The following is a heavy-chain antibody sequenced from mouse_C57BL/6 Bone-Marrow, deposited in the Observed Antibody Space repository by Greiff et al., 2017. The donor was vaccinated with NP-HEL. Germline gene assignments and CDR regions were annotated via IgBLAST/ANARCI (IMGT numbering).Heavy chain of an antibody. CDR3: ARSGTWYFDV. CDR2: IRNKANGYTT. Sequence: EVQLVESGGGLVQPGGSLSLSCAASGFTFTDYYMSWVRQPPGKALEWLGFIRNKANGYTTEYSASVKGRFTISRDNSQSILYLQMNALRAEDSATYYCARSGTWYFDVWGTGTTVTVSS. V-gene: IGHV7-3*01. J-gene: IGHJ1*03. CDR1: GFTFTDYY.